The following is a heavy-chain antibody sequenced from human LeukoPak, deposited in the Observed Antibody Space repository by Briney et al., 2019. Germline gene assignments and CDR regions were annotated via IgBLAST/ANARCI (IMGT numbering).Heavy chain of an antibody. D-gene: IGHD6-13*01. Sequence: SETLSLTCTVSGGSIYSYYWNWIRQPPGKGLEWIGYIYNSGSTNYNPSLKSRVSMSIDTSKNQFSLKLTSVTATDTAVYYCAASAAGTSVDYWGQGTLVTVSS. CDR2: IYNSGST. V-gene: IGHV4-59*08. CDR3: AASAAGTSVDY. J-gene: IGHJ4*02. CDR1: GGSIYSYY.